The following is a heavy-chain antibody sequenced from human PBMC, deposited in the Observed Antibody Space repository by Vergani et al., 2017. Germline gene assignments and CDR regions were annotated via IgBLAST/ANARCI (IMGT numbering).Heavy chain of an antibody. CDR3: ASKKMYPRLKKHDAFDI. CDR1: GGSISISNW. Sequence: QVQLQESGPGLVKPSGTLSLTCAVSGGSISISNWWSWVRQPPGKGLEWIGEIYHSGSTNYNPSLKCRVTISVDKSKNQFSLKLSSVTAADTAVYYCASKKMYPRLKKHDAFDIWGQGTMVTVSS. D-gene: IGHD2-2*01. V-gene: IGHV4-4*02. CDR2: IYHSGST. J-gene: IGHJ3*02.